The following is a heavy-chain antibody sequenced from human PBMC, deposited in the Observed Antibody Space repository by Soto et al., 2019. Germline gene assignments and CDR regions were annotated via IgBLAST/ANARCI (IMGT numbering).Heavy chain of an antibody. Sequence: EVQLVESGGGLVKPGGSLRLSCAPSGFTCSLYSMIWVRQAPGKGLEWVASITSSSSYIYYEDSLKGRFTISRDNAKNSLFLQLDSLRAEDTAVYFCVRDRSTDSRPDYWGQGTLVTVSS. CDR2: ITSSSSYI. D-gene: IGHD3-22*01. CDR1: GFTCSLYS. V-gene: IGHV3-21*01. J-gene: IGHJ4*02. CDR3: VRDRSTDSRPDY.